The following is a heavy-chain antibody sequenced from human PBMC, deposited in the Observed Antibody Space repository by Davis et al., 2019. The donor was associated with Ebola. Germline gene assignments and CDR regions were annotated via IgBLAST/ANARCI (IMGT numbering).Heavy chain of an antibody. D-gene: IGHD3-10*01. CDR2: IWYDGNNK. CDR3: ARVPPWGVNGGMDV. CDR1: GFTFSSYG. J-gene: IGHJ6*02. Sequence: GESLKISCAASGFTFSSYGMHWVRQAPGKGLEWVAVIWYDGNNKYYADSVKGRFTISRDNSKNTLYLQMNSLRAEDTAVYYCARVPPWGVNGGMDVWGQGTTVTVSS. V-gene: IGHV3-33*01.